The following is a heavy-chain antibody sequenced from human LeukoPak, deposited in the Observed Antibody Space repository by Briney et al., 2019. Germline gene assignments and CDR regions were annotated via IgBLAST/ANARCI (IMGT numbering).Heavy chain of an antibody. CDR1: GFTFSSYD. CDR3: ARAKPGGSGSDYGDRNIDY. Sequence: PGGSLRLSCAASGFTFSSYDMHWVRQATGKGLEWVSAIGPTGDTYYSGSVKGRFTISRENARHSVYLQINSLRAEDTALYYCARAKPGGSGSDYGDRNIDYWGQGTLVTVSS. D-gene: IGHD4-17*01. V-gene: IGHV3-13*01. CDR2: IGPTGDT. J-gene: IGHJ4*02.